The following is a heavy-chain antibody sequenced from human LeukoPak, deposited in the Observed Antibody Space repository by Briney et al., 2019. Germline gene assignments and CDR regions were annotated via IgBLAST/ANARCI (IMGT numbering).Heavy chain of an antibody. D-gene: IGHD5-12*01. CDR3: ASGYREATMSDFDY. CDR1: GYTFTSYG. J-gene: IGHJ4*02. Sequence: ASVTVSCKASGYTFTSYGISWVRQAPGQGLEWMGWISAYNGNTNYAQKLQGRVTMTTDTSTSTAYMELRSLRSDDTAVYYCASGYREATMSDFDYWGQGTLVTVSS. V-gene: IGHV1-18*01. CDR2: ISAYNGNT.